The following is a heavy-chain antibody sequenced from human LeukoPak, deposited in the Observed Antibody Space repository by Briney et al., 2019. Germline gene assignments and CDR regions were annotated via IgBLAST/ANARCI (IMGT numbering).Heavy chain of an antibody. V-gene: IGHV4-59*01. CDR2: LYYSGST. J-gene: IGHJ5*02. CDR3: ARDEDSAYGSGSYLS. D-gene: IGHD3-10*01. Sequence: PSETLSLTCTASGGSISGYYWSWIRQPPGKGLEWIGYLYYSGSTNYNPSLKSRVTMSVDTSKNQFSLKLSSVTAADTAVYYCARDEDSAYGSGSYLSWGQGTLVTVSS. CDR1: GGSISGYY.